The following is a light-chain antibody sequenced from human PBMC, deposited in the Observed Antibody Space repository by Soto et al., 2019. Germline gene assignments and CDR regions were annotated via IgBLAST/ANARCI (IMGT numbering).Light chain of an antibody. Sequence: QSVLTQPPSASGSPGQSVTISCTGASNDVGGYNYVSWYQQHPGKAPKLMIYEVNKRPSGVPDRFSGSKSGNTASLTVSGLQAEDEADYYCSSFAVSNSFVFGTGTKLTVL. CDR1: SNDVGGYNY. J-gene: IGLJ1*01. CDR2: EVN. CDR3: SSFAVSNSFV. V-gene: IGLV2-8*01.